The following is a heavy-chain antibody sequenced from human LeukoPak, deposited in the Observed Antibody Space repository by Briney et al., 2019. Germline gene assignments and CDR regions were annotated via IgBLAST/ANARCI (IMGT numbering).Heavy chain of an antibody. CDR3: ATFDYYDSSGYYSDFDY. CDR1: GGTFSSYA. J-gene: IGHJ4*02. D-gene: IGHD3-22*01. Sequence: SVKVSCKASGGTFSSYAISWVRQAPGQGLEWMGGIIPIFGTANYAQKFQGRVTITADKSTSTAYMELSSLRSEDTAVYYCATFDYYDSSGYYSDFDYWGQGTLVTVSS. CDR2: IIPIFGTA. V-gene: IGHV1-69*06.